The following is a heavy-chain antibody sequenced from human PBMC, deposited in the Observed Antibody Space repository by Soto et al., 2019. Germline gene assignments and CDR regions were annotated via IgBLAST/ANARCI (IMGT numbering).Heavy chain of an antibody. V-gene: IGHV1-2*04. CDR1: GYTFTGYY. CDR2: INPNSGGT. J-gene: IGHJ6*03. Sequence: ASVKVSCKASGYTFTGYYMHWVRQAPGQGLEWMGWINPNSGGTNYAQKFQGWVTMTRDTSISTAYMELSRLRSDDTAVYYCARGGAIGTTEVRYYYMDVWGKGTTVTVSS. CDR3: ARGGAIGTTEVRYYYMDV. D-gene: IGHD1-7*01.